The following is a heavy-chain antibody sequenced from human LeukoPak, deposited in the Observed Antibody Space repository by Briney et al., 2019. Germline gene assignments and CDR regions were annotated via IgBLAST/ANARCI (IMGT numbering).Heavy chain of an antibody. CDR1: GFTFSSYG. CDR2: ISGSGGST. D-gene: IGHD6-13*01. V-gene: IGHV3-23*01. CDR3: AKGEHSSSWYVGYYFDY. Sequence: GGSLRLSCAASGFTFSSYGMSWVRQAPGKGLEWVSAISGSGGSTYYADSVKGRFTISRDNSKNTLYLQMNSLRAEDTAVYYCAKGEHSSSWYVGYYFDYWGQGTLVTVSS. J-gene: IGHJ4*02.